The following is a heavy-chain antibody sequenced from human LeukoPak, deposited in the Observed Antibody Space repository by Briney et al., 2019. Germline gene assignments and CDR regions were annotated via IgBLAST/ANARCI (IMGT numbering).Heavy chain of an antibody. CDR1: GYTFTNYY. J-gene: IGHJ3*02. D-gene: IGHD6-19*01. Sequence: ASVKVSCKASGYTFTNYYIHWVRQAPGQGLEWMGIINPNGGSTIYAQKFQGRVTMTRDTSTSTVYMELSSLRSEDTAVYYCARGVSGWYRAAFDILGQGTMVTVSS. CDR3: ARGVSGWYRAAFDI. CDR2: INPNGGST. V-gene: IGHV1-46*01.